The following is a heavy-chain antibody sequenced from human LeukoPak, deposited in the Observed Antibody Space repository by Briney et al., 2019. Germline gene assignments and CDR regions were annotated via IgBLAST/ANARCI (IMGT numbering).Heavy chain of an antibody. CDR3: ARVWSSASFDY. CDR2: MDPNSGNP. CDR1: GYTFTSYD. J-gene: IGHJ4*02. V-gene: IGHV1-8*01. Sequence: ASVKVSCKASGYTFTSYDINWVRQATGQGLEWMGWMDPNSGNPGYAQTFQGRVTMTRNTSIRTVYMELSGLRSEDTAVYYCARVWSSASFDYWGQGTLVTASS. D-gene: IGHD2-2*01.